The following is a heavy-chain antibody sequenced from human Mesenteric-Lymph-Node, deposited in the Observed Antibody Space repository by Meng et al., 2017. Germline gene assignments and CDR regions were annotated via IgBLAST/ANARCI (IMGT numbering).Heavy chain of an antibody. Sequence: GESLKISCAASGFTFSSYAMSWVRQAPGKGLEWVSAISGSGGSTYYADSVKGRFTISRDNSKNTLYLQMNSLRAEDTAVYYCAKAVGYYDSSGYYADYWGQGTLVTVSS. D-gene: IGHD3-22*01. CDR3: AKAVGYYDSSGYYADY. J-gene: IGHJ4*02. CDR1: GFTFSSYA. V-gene: IGHV3-23*01. CDR2: ISGSGGST.